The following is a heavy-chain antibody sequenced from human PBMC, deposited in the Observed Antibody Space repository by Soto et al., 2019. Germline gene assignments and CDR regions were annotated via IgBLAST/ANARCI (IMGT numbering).Heavy chain of an antibody. CDR3: ARATARYGSHDAFDM. V-gene: IGHV1-69*13. D-gene: IGHD3-10*01. J-gene: IGHJ3*02. Sequence: SVKVSCKASGCTFSSYAISWVGQAPGQGLEWMGGIIPIFGTANYAQKFQGRVTITADESTSTAYMELSSLRSEDTAVYYCARATARYGSHDAFDMWGQGTMVTVSS. CDR1: GCTFSSYA. CDR2: IIPIFGTA.